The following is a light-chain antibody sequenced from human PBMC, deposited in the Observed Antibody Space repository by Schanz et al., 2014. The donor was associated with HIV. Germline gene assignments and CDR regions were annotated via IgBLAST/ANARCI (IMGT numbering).Light chain of an antibody. Sequence: QSVLTQPASVSGSPGQSITIFCSGTSSDIGGSDYVSWYQQHPGRAPKVLIYDVRDRPSGVSNRFSGSKSGNTASLTISGLQAEDEAEYFCSSYTTSNTHVFGSGTKLTVL. CDR3: SSYTTSNTHV. CDR1: SSDIGGSDY. J-gene: IGLJ1*01. CDR2: DVR. V-gene: IGLV2-14*03.